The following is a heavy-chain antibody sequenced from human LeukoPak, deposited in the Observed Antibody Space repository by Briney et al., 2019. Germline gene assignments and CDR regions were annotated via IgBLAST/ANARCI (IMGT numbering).Heavy chain of an antibody. Sequence: ASVKVSCKASGYTFTSYGISWVRQAPGQGLEWMGWISAYNGNTNYAQKLQGRVTMTTDTSTSTAYMELRCLRSDDTAVYYCARDVVEMAPISWFDPWGQGTLVTVSS. CDR1: GYTFTSYG. V-gene: IGHV1-18*01. D-gene: IGHD5-24*01. CDR2: ISAYNGNT. J-gene: IGHJ5*02. CDR3: ARDVVEMAPISWFDP.